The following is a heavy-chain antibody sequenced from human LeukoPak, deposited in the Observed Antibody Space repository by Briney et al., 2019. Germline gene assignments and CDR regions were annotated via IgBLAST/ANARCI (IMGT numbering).Heavy chain of an antibody. V-gene: IGHV1-18*01. J-gene: IGHJ4*02. CDR3: AREADKYYYDSSGYCHFDY. CDR1: GYTFTSYG. CDR2: ISAYNGNT. D-gene: IGHD3-22*01. Sequence: GASVKVSCKASGYTFTSYGISWVRQAPGQGLEWRGWISAYNGNTNYAQKLQGRVTMTTDTSTSTAYMELRSLRSDDTAVYYCAREADKYYYDSSGYCHFDYWGQGTLVTVSS.